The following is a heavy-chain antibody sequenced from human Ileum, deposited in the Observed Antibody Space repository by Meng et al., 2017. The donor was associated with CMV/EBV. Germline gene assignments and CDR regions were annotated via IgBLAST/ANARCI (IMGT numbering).Heavy chain of an antibody. CDR3: AKALVSYTYDY. CDR2: IGGSGSTT. Sequence: SCAAAGFRCSSYTMNWVRQAPGKGLEWVSHIGGSGSTTYYADSVKGRFTISRDNSKNTLYLQMNSLRAEDTAVYYCAKALVSYTYDYWGQGTLVTVSS. J-gene: IGHJ4*02. CDR1: GFRCSSYT. D-gene: IGHD3-16*02. V-gene: IGHV3-23*01.